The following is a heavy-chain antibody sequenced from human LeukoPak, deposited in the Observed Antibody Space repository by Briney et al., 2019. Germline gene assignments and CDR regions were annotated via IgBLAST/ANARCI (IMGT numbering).Heavy chain of an antibody. Sequence: PGGSLILSCAASGFTFSSYAMHWVRQAPGKGLEWVAVISYDGSNKYYADSVKGRFTISRDNSKNTLYLQMNSLRAEDTAVYYCAREIIARKMDNWGQGTLVTVSS. V-gene: IGHV3-30-3*01. J-gene: IGHJ4*02. CDR1: GFTFSSYA. CDR2: ISYDGSNK. CDR3: AREIIARKMDN. D-gene: IGHD3-10*01.